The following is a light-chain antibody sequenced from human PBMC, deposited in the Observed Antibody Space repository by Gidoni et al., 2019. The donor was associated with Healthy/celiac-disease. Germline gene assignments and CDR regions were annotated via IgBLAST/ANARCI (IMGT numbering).Light chain of an antibody. Sequence: DIEMTQSPSSLSASVGDRVTITCRASQSISSYVNWYQQKPGKAPKLRIYAASSLQSGVQSRFSGSGTVTDFTLTISNLQPEDFATYYCQQSYSTPLTFGGGTKVEIK. V-gene: IGKV1-39*01. CDR1: QSISSY. CDR3: QQSYSTPLT. CDR2: AAS. J-gene: IGKJ4*01.